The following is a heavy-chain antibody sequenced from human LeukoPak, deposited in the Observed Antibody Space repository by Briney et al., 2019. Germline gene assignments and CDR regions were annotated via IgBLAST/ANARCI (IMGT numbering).Heavy chain of an antibody. CDR3: ARSLEWGAARIDY. V-gene: IGHV1-3*01. D-gene: IGHD6-6*01. CDR1: GYTFTSYA. J-gene: IGHJ4*02. CDR2: INAGNGNT. Sequence: ASVKVSCKASGYTFTSYAMHWVRQAPGQRLEWMGWINAGNGNTKYSQKFQGRVTITADESTSTAYMELSSLRSGDTAVYYCARSLEWGAARIDYWGQGTLVTVSS.